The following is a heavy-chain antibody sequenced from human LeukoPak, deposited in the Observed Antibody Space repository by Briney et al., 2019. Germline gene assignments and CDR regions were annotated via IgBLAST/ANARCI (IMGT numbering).Heavy chain of an antibody. D-gene: IGHD3-22*01. CDR3: AREAAYYDLNGKGDDAFDL. V-gene: IGHV1-46*01. CDR1: GYTFTSYY. Sequence: ASVKVSCKASGYTFTSYYMHWVRQAPGQGLEWMGIINPSGGSTSYAQKFQGRVTMTRDMSTSTVYMELSSLRSEDTAVYYCAREAAYYDLNGKGDDAFDLWGQGTMVIVSS. J-gene: IGHJ3*01. CDR2: INPSGGST.